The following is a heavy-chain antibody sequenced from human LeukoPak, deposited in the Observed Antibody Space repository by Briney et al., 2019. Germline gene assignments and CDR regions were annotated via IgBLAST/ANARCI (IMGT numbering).Heavy chain of an antibody. J-gene: IGHJ4*02. CDR1: GYTFTSYG. CDR3: ARVPYYYDSSGYYSFDY. CDR2: ISAYNGNT. D-gene: IGHD3-22*01. V-gene: IGHV1-18*01. Sequence: ASVKVSCKASGYTFTSYGISWVRQAPGQGLEWMGWISAYNGNTNYAQKLQGRVTMTTDTSTSTAYMEPRSLRSDDTAVYYCARVPYYYDSSGYYSFDYWGQGTLVTVSS.